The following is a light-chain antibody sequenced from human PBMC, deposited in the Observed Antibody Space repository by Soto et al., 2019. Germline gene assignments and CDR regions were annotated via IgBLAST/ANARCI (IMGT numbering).Light chain of an antibody. Sequence: EIVMMQSPATLSVSTGERATLSCRASQIIANNLAWYQQKPGQAPRLLIYGASTRAPGIPARFSGCGSGTEFTLIISSLQSEDSAVYYCQQYNSWLWTFGQGTRWIS. CDR2: GAS. V-gene: IGKV3-15*01. J-gene: IGKJ1*01. CDR1: QIIANN. CDR3: QQYNSWLWT.